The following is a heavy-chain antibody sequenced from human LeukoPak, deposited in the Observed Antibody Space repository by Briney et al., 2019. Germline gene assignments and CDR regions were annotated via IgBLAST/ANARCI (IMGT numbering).Heavy chain of an antibody. Sequence: GGSLRLSCGASGFTFSSYDMSWVRQAPGKGLEWVSSISTGGSTNYGDSVKGRFTISRDNSKNTLYLQMNSLRAEDTAVYYCAKRYYYDNSGLWDYWGQGTLVTVSS. J-gene: IGHJ4*02. CDR1: GFTFSSYD. D-gene: IGHD3-22*01. V-gene: IGHV3-23*01. CDR3: AKRYYYDNSGLWDY. CDR2: ISTGGST.